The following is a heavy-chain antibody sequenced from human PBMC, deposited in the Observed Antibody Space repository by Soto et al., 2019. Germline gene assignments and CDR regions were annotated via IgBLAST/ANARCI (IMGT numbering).Heavy chain of an antibody. CDR1: GFTFSSYA. V-gene: IGHV3-23*01. CDR2: ISDTGGYT. Sequence: SGGSLRLSCAASGFTFSSYAMIWVRQAPGKGLEWVSAISDTGGYTYYADSVKGRFTISRDNSKNTLYLQMNSLRAQDTAVYYRAKDTIFNRWLKFVYWGQGTLVTVSS. D-gene: IGHD3-9*01. J-gene: IGHJ4*02. CDR3: AKDTIFNRWLKFVY.